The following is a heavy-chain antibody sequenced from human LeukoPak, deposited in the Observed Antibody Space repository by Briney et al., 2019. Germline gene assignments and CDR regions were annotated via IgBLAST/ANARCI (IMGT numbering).Heavy chain of an antibody. CDR1: GGSISSSSYY. CDR2: IYYSGTT. J-gene: IGHJ4*02. V-gene: IGHV4-39*07. CDR3: AKTKLDWLLFDF. Sequence: PSETLSLTCTVSGGSISSSSYYWGWIRQPPGKGLEWIGSIYYSGTTYYNPSLKSRVTISVDTSKNQFSLKLNSVTAADTALYYCAKTKLDWLLFDFWGQGILVTVSS. D-gene: IGHD3-9*01.